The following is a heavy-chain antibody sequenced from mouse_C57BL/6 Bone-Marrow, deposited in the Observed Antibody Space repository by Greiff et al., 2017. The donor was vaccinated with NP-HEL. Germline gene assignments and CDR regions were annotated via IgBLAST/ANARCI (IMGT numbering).Heavy chain of an antibody. CDR3: ARDYFDY. CDR1: GYTFTSYW. CDR2: IDPSDSYT. J-gene: IGHJ2*01. Sequence: VQLQQPGAELVMPGASVKLSCKASGYTFTSYWMHWVKQKPGQGLEWIGEIDPSDSYTNYNQKFKGKSTLTVDKSSSTAYMQLSSLTSEDSAVYYCARDYFDYWGQGTTLTVSS. V-gene: IGHV1-69*01.